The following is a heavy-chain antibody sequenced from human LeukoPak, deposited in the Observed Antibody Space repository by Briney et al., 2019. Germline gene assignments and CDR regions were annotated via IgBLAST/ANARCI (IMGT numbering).Heavy chain of an antibody. D-gene: IGHD1-14*01. Sequence: GGSLRLSCAASGFTFDSYAMSWVRQAPGKGLEWVSGISGGGGSTYYADSVRGRFTISRDNSKNTLYLQMNSLRAEDTAVYYCAKDWASGNYFDYWGQGTLVTGSS. CDR1: GFTFDSYA. CDR2: ISGGGGST. V-gene: IGHV3-23*01. J-gene: IGHJ4*02. CDR3: AKDWASGNYFDY.